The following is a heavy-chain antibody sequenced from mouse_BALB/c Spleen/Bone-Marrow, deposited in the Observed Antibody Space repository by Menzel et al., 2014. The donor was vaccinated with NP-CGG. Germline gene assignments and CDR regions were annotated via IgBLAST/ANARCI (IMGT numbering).Heavy chain of an antibody. D-gene: IGHD1-1*01. CDR1: GFDFSRYW. J-gene: IGHJ3*01. V-gene: IGHV4-1*02. CDR2: INPDSSTI. Sequence: EVQLVESGGGLVQPGGSLKLSCAASGFDFSRYWMSWVRQAPGKGLEWIGEINPDSSTINYTPSLKDKFIISRDNAKNTLYLQMSKVKSGDTALYCCARLSYYGRFAYWGQGTLVTVSA. CDR3: ARLSYYGRFAY.